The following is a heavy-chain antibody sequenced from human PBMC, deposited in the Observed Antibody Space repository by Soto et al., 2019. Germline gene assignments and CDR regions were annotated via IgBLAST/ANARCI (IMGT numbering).Heavy chain of an antibody. D-gene: IGHD6-19*01. Sequence: GGSLRLSCAACGFTFSSYSMNGVRQAPGKGLEWVSYISSSSSTIYYADSVKGRFTISRDNAKNSLYLQMNSLRDEDTAVYYCASVKYSSGWYPLHYFDYWGQGTLVTVSS. CDR3: ASVKYSSGWYPLHYFDY. J-gene: IGHJ4*02. CDR2: ISSSSSTI. V-gene: IGHV3-48*02. CDR1: GFTFSSYS.